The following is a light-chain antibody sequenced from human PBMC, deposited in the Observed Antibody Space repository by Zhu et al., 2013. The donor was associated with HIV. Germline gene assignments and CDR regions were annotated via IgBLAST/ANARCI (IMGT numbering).Light chain of an antibody. CDR2: RVS. Sequence: DVVVTQSPLSLPVTPGQPASISCRSSQSLVYGDGNTYLNWLHQRPGQSPRRLIYRVSMRDSGVPDRFSGSGSGTDFTLKISRVEADDIGVYYCMQGTHWPPIFTFGPGTKVDIK. J-gene: IGKJ3*01. CDR3: MQGTHWPPIFT. V-gene: IGKV2-30*01. CDR1: QSLVYGDGNTY.